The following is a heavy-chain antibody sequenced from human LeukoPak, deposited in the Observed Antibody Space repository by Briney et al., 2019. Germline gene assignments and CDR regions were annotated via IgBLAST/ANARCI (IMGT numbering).Heavy chain of an antibody. Sequence: GGSLRLSCAASGFTFDDYAVHWVRQVPGKGLEWVSLISWDGGSTYYADSVKGRFTISRDNSKNSLYLQMNSLRTEDTALYYCAKDMEKGHPGYFQHWGQGTLVTVSS. CDR1: GFTFDDYA. CDR3: AKDMEKGHPGYFQH. J-gene: IGHJ1*01. CDR2: ISWDGGST. D-gene: IGHD1-1*01. V-gene: IGHV3-43*02.